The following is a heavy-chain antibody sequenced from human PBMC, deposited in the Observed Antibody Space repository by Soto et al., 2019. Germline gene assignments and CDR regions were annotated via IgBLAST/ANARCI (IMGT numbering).Heavy chain of an antibody. D-gene: IGHD3-3*01. J-gene: IGHJ6*02. CDR2: ISESGDGT. CDR1: GFTFNTYA. V-gene: IGHV3-23*01. CDR3: AKNGDFWSWGMDV. Sequence: GGSLRLSCAASGFTFNTYAMTWVRQAPGKGLEWVSLISESGDGTYYADSVKGRFTISRDNSQRMLNLQMNSLRAEDTAVYYCAKNGDFWSWGMDVWGQGTTVTVSS.